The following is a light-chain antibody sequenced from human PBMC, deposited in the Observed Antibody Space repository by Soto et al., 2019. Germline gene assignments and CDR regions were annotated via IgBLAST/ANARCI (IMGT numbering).Light chain of an antibody. Sequence: QSVLTQPPSVSGAPGQRLTISCAGTSSNIGAGFDVHWYQQLPGTAPKLLIYANDDRPSGVPDRFSGSTSGTSASLAITGLQAEDAADYYCQSYDSSLSGVEFGGGTKLTVL. V-gene: IGLV1-40*01. J-gene: IGLJ2*01. CDR2: AND. CDR1: SSNIGAGFD. CDR3: QSYDSSLSGVE.